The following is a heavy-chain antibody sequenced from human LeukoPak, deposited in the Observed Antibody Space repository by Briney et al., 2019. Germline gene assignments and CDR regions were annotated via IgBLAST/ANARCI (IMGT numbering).Heavy chain of an antibody. Sequence: GGSLRLSCAASGFTFSSYAMSWVRQAPGKGLEWVSAISGSGGSTYYADSVKGRFTISRDNSKNTLYLQMNSLRAEDTAVYYCAKGPYGSGTLSPFDPWGQGTLVTVSS. V-gene: IGHV3-23*01. D-gene: IGHD3-10*01. J-gene: IGHJ5*02. CDR1: GFTFSSYA. CDR3: AKGPYGSGTLSPFDP. CDR2: ISGSGGST.